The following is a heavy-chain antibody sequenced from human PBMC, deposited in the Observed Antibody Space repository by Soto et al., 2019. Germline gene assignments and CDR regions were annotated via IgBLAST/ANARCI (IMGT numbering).Heavy chain of an antibody. CDR3: AREGRGKKAGYNGLVSLGY. CDR2: IIPIFNST. V-gene: IGHV1-69*06. D-gene: IGHD2-2*02. CDR1: GSRFSNYV. Sequence: QVQLVQSGAEVKTPGSSLKVSCTVSGSRFSNYVISWVRQDPGHGLEWLGRIIPIFNSTQYAQRFQGRVTITADKSTNTASLELSSLRSDDTAVYYCAREGRGKKAGYNGLVSLGYWGQGTLVTVSS. J-gene: IGHJ4*02.